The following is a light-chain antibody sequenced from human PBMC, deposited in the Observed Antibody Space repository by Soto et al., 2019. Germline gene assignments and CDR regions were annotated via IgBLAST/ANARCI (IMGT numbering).Light chain of an antibody. Sequence: QSVLTQPPSASGTPGQRVTISCSGSGSNIGSNTVNWYQQLPGTAPKFLMSSNNQRPSGVPDRISGSKSGTLASLAISGLQSEDEADYYCAAWDDSLNGYVFGTGTKVTVL. CDR1: GSNIGSNT. CDR2: SNN. V-gene: IGLV1-44*01. CDR3: AAWDDSLNGYV. J-gene: IGLJ1*01.